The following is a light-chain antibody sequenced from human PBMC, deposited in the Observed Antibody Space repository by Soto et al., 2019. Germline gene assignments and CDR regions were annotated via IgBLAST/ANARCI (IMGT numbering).Light chain of an antibody. Sequence: DIQVTQSPSSLSASVGDRVTISCRASQSISGYLNWYQQKPGKAPNLLIFDASSLQSGVPSRFIGRGSGAEYTLNISSLQPEDFATYFCQHSYSNFPITFGQGTRLEIK. CDR2: DAS. CDR3: QHSYSNFPIT. V-gene: IGKV1-39*01. CDR1: QSISGY. J-gene: IGKJ5*01.